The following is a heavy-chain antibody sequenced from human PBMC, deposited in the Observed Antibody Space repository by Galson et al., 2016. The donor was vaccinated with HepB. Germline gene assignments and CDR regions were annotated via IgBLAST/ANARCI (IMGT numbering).Heavy chain of an antibody. D-gene: IGHD3-22*01. Sequence: SETLSLTCSVSGASIASSSYSWGWIRQTPGKGLEWIGRTYHSGTTYYSTALKSRVAISVDTTNNHFFLRLSSVTAADTAMYYCAGHYYYVSGGYYRFDHWGQGTLVTVSS. CDR2: TYHSGTT. CDR1: GASIASSSYS. V-gene: IGHV4-39*02. J-gene: IGHJ4*02. CDR3: AGHYYYVSGGYYRFDH.